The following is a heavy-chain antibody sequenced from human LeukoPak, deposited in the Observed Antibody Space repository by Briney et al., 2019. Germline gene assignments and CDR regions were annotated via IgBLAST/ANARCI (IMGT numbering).Heavy chain of an antibody. CDR3: ARAMQGKYSGSHAFDY. D-gene: IGHD1-26*01. CDR1: GFTFSSYA. V-gene: IGHV3-23*01. J-gene: IGHJ4*02. CDR2: ISGSGGST. Sequence: QPGGSLRLSCAASGFTFSSYAMSWVRQAPGKGLEWVSAISGSGGSTYYADSVKGRFTISRDNSKNTLYLQMNSLRAEDTAVYYCARAMQGKYSGSHAFDYWGQGTLVTVSS.